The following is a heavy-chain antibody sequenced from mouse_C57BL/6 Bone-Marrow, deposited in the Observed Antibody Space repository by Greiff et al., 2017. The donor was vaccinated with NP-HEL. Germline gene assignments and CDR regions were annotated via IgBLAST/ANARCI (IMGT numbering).Heavy chain of an antibody. CDR3: ARHYYGSHRGWFAY. J-gene: IGHJ3*01. CDR2: ISNLAYSI. Sequence: DVKLVESGGGLVQPGGSLKLSCAASGFTFSDYGMAWVRQAPRKGPEWVAFISNLAYSIYYADTVTGRFTISRENAKNTLYLEMSSLRSEDTAMYYCARHYYGSHRGWFAYWGQGTLVTVSA. CDR1: GFTFSDYG. V-gene: IGHV5-15*01. D-gene: IGHD1-1*01.